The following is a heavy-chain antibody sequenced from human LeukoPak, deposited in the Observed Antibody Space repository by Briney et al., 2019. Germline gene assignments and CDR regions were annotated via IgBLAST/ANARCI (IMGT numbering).Heavy chain of an antibody. CDR1: GFTFSSHW. Sequence: GGSLRLSCEASGFTFSSHWMSWVRQAPGKGLEWVASSKRDGSEKYYVDSVKGRFTISRDNAKNSLYLQMNSLRAEDTAVYYCVRARMSRFVFVWDYFDFWGQGAPVTVSS. V-gene: IGHV3-7*01. J-gene: IGHJ4*02. CDR2: SKRDGSEK. CDR3: VRARMSRFVFVWDYFDF. D-gene: IGHD3-16*01.